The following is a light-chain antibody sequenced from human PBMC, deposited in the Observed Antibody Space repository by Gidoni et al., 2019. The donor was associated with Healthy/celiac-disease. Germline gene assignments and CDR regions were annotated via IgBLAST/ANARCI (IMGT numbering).Light chain of an antibody. V-gene: IGKV4-1*01. J-gene: IGKJ1*01. Sequence: DIVMTQSPDSLAVSLGERATINCKSSQHVLYSSNNKTYLAWYQQKPGHRDDPVSRLPGCVSGREGHHQLLIYWASTRESGVPDRFSGSGSGTDFTLTISSLQAEDVAVYYCQQYYSTPTWTFGQGTKVEIK. CDR2: WAS. CDR1: QHVLYSSNNKTY. CDR3: QQYYSTPTWT.